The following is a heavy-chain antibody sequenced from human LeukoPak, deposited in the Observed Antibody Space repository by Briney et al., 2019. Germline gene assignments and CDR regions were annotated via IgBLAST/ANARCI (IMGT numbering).Heavy chain of an antibody. V-gene: IGHV3-53*01. Sequence: GGSLRLSCAASEFTFSSYSMNWVHQAPGKGLEWVSVIYSGGTTHYADSVKGRFTISRDNSKNTLYLQMNSLRAEDTAVYYCARDLIVGGNHDAFDIWGQGTMVTVSS. D-gene: IGHD1-26*01. CDR1: EFTFSSYS. CDR3: ARDLIVGGNHDAFDI. CDR2: IYSGGTT. J-gene: IGHJ3*02.